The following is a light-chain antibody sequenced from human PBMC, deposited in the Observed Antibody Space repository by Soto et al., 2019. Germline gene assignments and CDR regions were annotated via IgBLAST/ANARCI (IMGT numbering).Light chain of an antibody. CDR2: TAS. CDR3: LQDYNYPWT. J-gene: IGKJ1*01. Sequence: AIQMTQSPSSLSASVGDRVTITCRASQGIRNDLGWYQQKPGKAPKLLIYTASSLQSGVPSRFSGSGSGTDFTLTITSLQPEDFATYYCLQDYNYPWTFGQGTKVEIK. CDR1: QGIRND. V-gene: IGKV1-6*01.